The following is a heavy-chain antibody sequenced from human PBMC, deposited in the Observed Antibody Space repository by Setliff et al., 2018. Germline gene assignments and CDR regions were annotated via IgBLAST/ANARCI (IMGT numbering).Heavy chain of an antibody. CDR3: ARGKIRITMIVVPTGGAFDI. J-gene: IGHJ3*02. D-gene: IGHD3-22*01. CDR1: GGSISSSSYY. Sequence: SCTVSGGSISSSSYYWGWIRQPPGKGLEWIGSIYYSGSTNYNPSLKSRVTISVDTSKNQFSLKLSSVTAADTAVYYCARGKIRITMIVVPTGGAFDIWGQGTMVTVSS. V-gene: IGHV4-39*07. CDR2: IYYSGST.